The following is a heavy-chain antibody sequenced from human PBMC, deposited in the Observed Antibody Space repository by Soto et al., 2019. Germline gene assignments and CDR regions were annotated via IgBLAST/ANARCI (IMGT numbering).Heavy chain of an antibody. CDR3: AREGVVPAAHRNYYYYGMAV. CDR1: GGSISSSNW. J-gene: IGHJ6*02. Sequence: PSETLSLTCAVSGGSISSSNWCSWVRQPPGKGLEWIGEIYHSGSTNYNPSLKSRVTISVDKSKNQFSLKLSSVTAADTAVYYCAREGVVPAAHRNYYYYGMAVWAQGTTVTVS. CDR2: IYHSGST. D-gene: IGHD2-2*01. V-gene: IGHV4-4*02.